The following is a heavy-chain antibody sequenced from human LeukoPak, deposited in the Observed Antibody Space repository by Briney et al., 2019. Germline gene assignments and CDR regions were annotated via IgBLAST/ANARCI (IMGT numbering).Heavy chain of an antibody. V-gene: IGHV3-23*01. J-gene: IGHJ6*03. Sequence: GGSLRLACAVSGFPFSDFAMSWVRQAPGKGLEWVSTISGGGDNTYFADSVKGRFTISRDNSKNTLFLQMVSLRAEDTAVYYCAKFEGALLGNYYMDVWGKGTTVTVSS. CDR2: ISGGGDNT. CDR3: AKFEGALLGNYYMDV. CDR1: GFPFSDFA.